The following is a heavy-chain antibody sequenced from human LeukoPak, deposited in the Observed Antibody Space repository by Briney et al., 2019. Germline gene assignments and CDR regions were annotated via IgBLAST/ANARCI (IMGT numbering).Heavy chain of an antibody. J-gene: IGHJ4*02. CDR1: GGSITTYC. CDR3: AGTEWNYAR. Sequence: SETLSLTCTVSGGSITTYCWSWMRQPPGKGLEWIGYIHYSRGTNYNPSLKSRVTISLDTSKNQFSLKLSSVTAADTAVYYCAGTEWNYARWGQGTLVTVSS. D-gene: IGHD1-7*01. CDR2: IHYSRGT. V-gene: IGHV4-59*08.